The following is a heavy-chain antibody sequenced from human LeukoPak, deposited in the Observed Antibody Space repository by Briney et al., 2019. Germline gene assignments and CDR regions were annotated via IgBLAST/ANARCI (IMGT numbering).Heavy chain of an antibody. Sequence: SETLSLTCAVYGGSFSGYYWSWIRQPPGKGLEWIGEINHSGSTNYNPSLKSRVTISLDTSKNQFPLKLSSVTAADTAVYYCARSLPGVVAATQFDYWGQETLVTVSS. CDR1: GGSFSGYY. CDR3: ARSLPGVVAATQFDY. V-gene: IGHV4-34*01. J-gene: IGHJ4*02. D-gene: IGHD2-15*01. CDR2: INHSGST.